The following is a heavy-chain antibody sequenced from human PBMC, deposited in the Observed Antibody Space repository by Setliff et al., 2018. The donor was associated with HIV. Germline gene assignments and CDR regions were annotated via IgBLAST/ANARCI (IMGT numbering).Heavy chain of an antibody. Sequence: GGSLRLSCVASSGFAFSXNPMNWVRQAPGEGLEWILHIRGKSDIIKYADSVKGRFAISRDNAKNSLYLQMNSLRAADTAVYYCARAPSPSYYYDSSGYYYAYYFDYWGQGTLVTVSS. D-gene: IGHD3-22*01. CDR2: IRGKSDII. V-gene: IGHV3-21*05. CDR1: GFAFSXNP. J-gene: IGHJ4*02. CDR3: ARAPSPSYYYDSSGYYYAYYFDY.